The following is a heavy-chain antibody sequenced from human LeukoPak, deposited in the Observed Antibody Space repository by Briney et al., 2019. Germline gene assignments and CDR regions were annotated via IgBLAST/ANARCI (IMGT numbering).Heavy chain of an antibody. D-gene: IGHD3-3*01. V-gene: IGHV3-48*01. CDR2: ISSSSSII. J-gene: IGHJ4*02. CDR3: ASGSFWSGWMGYFDY. Sequence: GGSLRLSCAASGFTFSSYNMNWVRQAPGKGLEWISYISSSSSIIYYADSVKGRFTISRDNSKNTLYLQMNSLRAEDTAVYYCASGSFWSGWMGYFDYWGQGTLVTVSS. CDR1: GFTFSSYN.